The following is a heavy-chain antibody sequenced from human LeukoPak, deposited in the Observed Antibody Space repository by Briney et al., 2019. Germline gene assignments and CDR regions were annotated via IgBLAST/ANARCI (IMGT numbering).Heavy chain of an antibody. Sequence: SETLSLTCTVSADSISSRYCSWIRQPPGKGLEWIGYIHYSGTTNYNPSLKSRVTISADTSKKQFSLKLKSATAADTAVYYCANLHYVSSGSNFDYWGQGTLVTVSS. CDR1: ADSISSRY. CDR3: ANLHYVSSGSNFDY. V-gene: IGHV4-59*11. D-gene: IGHD3-22*01. J-gene: IGHJ4*02. CDR2: IHYSGTT.